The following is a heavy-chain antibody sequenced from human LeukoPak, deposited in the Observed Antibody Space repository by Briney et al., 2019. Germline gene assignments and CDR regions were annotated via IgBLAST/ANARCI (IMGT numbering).Heavy chain of an antibody. CDR1: GGTFTSYA. CDR3: ARASDYDFWSGYFDY. D-gene: IGHD3-3*01. V-gene: IGHV1-69*13. J-gene: IGHJ4*02. CDR2: IIPIFGTA. Sequence: ASVKVSCKASGGTFTSYAISWVRQAAGQGLEWMGGIIPIFGTAKYAQKLQGRFTITADESTSTAYMELSSLRSEDTAVYYCARASDYDFWSGYFDYWGQGTLVTVSS.